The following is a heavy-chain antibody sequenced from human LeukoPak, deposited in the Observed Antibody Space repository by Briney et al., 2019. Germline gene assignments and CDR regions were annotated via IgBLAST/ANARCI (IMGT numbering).Heavy chain of an antibody. CDR1: GFTFSSYA. Sequence: GGSLRLSCAASGFTFSSYAMSWVRQAPGKGLEWVSAISGSGGSTYYADSVKGRFTISRDNSKNTLYLQMNSLRAEDTAVYYCAKDQYYYDSSGYYFFRYFDYWGQGTLVTVSS. CDR3: AKDQYYYDSSGYYFFRYFDY. D-gene: IGHD3-22*01. V-gene: IGHV3-23*01. J-gene: IGHJ4*02. CDR2: ISGSGGST.